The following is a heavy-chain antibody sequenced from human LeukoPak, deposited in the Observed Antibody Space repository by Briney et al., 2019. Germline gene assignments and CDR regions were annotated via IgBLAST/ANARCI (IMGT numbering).Heavy chain of an antibody. CDR1: GYTFTNYG. Sequence: GASVKVSCKASGYTFTNYGISWVRQAPGQGLEWMGWISAYNGHTNYAQKLQGRVTMTTDTSTSTVYMELRSLRSDDTAVYYCARGSDILTGYYDFDYWSQGTLVTVSS. CDR2: ISAYNGHT. CDR3: ARGSDILTGYYDFDY. J-gene: IGHJ4*02. D-gene: IGHD3-9*01. V-gene: IGHV1-18*01.